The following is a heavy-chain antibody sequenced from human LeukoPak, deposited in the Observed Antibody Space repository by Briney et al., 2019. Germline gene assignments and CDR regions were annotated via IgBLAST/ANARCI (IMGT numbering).Heavy chain of an antibody. CDR2: ISSSSSYI. Sequence: GGSLRLSCAASGFTFSSYSMNWVRQAPGKGPELVSSISSSSSYIYYADSLKGRFTISRDNAKNSLYLQMNSLRAEDTAVYYCARGTPTTRDFDSWGQGTLVTVSS. CDR1: GFTFSSYS. CDR3: ARGTPTTRDFDS. V-gene: IGHV3-21*06. J-gene: IGHJ4*02. D-gene: IGHD4-11*01.